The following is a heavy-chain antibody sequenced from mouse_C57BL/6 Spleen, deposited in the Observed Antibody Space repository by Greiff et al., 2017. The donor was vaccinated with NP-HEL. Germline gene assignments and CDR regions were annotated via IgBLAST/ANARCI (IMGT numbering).Heavy chain of an antibody. V-gene: IGHV1-82*01. CDR2: IYPGDGDT. J-gene: IGHJ3*01. CDR3: SNDYDPEGFAY. CDR1: GYAFSSSW. Sequence: VQLQQSGPELVKPGASVKISCKASGYAFSSSWMNWVKQRPGKGLEWIGRIYPGDGDTNYNGKFKGKATLTADKSSSTAYMQLSSLTSEDSAVYFCSNDYDPEGFAYWGQGTLVTVSA. D-gene: IGHD2-4*01.